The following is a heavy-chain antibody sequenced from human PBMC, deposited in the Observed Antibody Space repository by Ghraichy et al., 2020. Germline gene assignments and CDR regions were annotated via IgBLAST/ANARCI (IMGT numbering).Heavy chain of an antibody. D-gene: IGHD1-26*01. CDR3: ARDGGVPGSDYGDYWYFDL. CDR2: IIPILGRA. J-gene: IGHJ2*01. V-gene: IGHV1-69*10. Sequence: SVKVSCKASGGTFSRPTISWVRQAPGQGLEWMGGIIPILGRANYAQKFLGRVTITADESGSEAYMELSSLTSGDTGVYFCARDGGVPGSDYGDYWYFDLWGRGSLVTVAS. CDR1: GGTFSRPT.